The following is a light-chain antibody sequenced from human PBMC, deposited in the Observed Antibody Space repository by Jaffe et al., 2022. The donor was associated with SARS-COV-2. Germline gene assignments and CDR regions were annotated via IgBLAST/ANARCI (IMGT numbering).Light chain of an antibody. CDR2: TAS. V-gene: IGKV1-39*01. CDR1: QSISSY. CDR3: QQSYSTPFT. Sequence: DIQMTQSPSSLSASVGGRVTITCRASQSISSYLNWYQQKPGKAPKLLIYTASSLQSGVPSRFSGSESGTDFNLTISSLQPEDFATYYCQQSYSTPFTFGPGTKVDIK. J-gene: IGKJ3*01.